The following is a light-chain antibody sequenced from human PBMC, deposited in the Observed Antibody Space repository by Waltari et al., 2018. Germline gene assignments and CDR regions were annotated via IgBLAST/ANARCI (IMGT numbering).Light chain of an antibody. CDR1: SGHSTNI. J-gene: IGLJ3*02. V-gene: IGLV4-69*01. CDR2: INGDGSP. Sequence: QLVLTQSPSASASLGASVKLTCTLSSGHSTNIIAWLQQQPEKGPRYLMNINGDGSPNKGVGNPYRVSCSGSGAERYLTISSLQSEDEADYYFQTGGHGTWVFGGGTRLTVL. CDR3: QTGGHGTWV.